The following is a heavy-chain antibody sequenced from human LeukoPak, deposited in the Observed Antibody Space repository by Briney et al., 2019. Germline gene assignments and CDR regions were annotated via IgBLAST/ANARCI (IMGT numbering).Heavy chain of an antibody. V-gene: IGHV3-23*01. J-gene: IGHJ3*02. Sequence: GGTLRLSCAASGFTFSSSAMTVVRQSPGKGLEWVSHISGSGSRTYYADSVKGRFTISRDNSKNTLYLQTNSLRAEDTALYYCTKYEPGYSGSGDDGFDIWGQGTMVTVSS. CDR2: ISGSGSRT. CDR3: TKYEPGYSGSGDDGFDI. D-gene: IGHD1-26*01. CDR1: GFTFSSSA.